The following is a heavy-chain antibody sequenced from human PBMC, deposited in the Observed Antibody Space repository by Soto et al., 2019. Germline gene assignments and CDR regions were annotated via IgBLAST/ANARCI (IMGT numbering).Heavy chain of an antibody. CDR3: ARGLYYYGSGTHDAFDI. Sequence: QVQLVQSGAEVKKPGASVKVSCKASGYTFTSYDSNWVRQATGQGLEWMGWMNPNSGNTGYAQKFQGRVTMTRNTSISTAYMELSSLRSEDTAVYYCARGLYYYGSGTHDAFDIWGQGTMVTVSS. J-gene: IGHJ3*02. CDR2: MNPNSGNT. CDR1: GYTFTSYD. D-gene: IGHD3-10*01. V-gene: IGHV1-8*01.